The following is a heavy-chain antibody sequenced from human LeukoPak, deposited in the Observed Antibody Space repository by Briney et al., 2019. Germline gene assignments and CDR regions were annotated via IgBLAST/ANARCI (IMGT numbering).Heavy chain of an antibody. V-gene: IGHV4-34*01. Sequence: SETLSLTCAVYGGSFSGYYWSWIRQPPGKGLEWIGEINHSGSTNYNPSLKSRVTISVDTSKNQFSLKLSSVTAADTAVYYCARGVVVVAATRVDNWFDPWGQGTLVTVSS. CDR2: INHSGST. D-gene: IGHD2-15*01. CDR1: GGSFSGYY. CDR3: ARGVVVVAATRVDNWFDP. J-gene: IGHJ5*02.